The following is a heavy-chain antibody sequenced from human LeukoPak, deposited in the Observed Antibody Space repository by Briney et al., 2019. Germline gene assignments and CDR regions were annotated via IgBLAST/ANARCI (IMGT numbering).Heavy chain of an antibody. Sequence: GGSLRLSCAASGFTFSSYSMNWVRQAPGKGLEWVSSISSSSYIYYADSVQGRFTISRDNAKNSLYLQMNSLRAEDTAVYYCARAPGGHSSGWYRGIDYWGQGTLVTVSS. CDR1: GFTFSSYS. D-gene: IGHD6-19*01. CDR2: ISSSSYI. J-gene: IGHJ4*02. V-gene: IGHV3-21*01. CDR3: ARAPGGHSSGWYRGIDY.